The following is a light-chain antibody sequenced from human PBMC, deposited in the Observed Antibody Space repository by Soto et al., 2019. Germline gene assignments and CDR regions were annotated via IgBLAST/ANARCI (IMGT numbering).Light chain of an antibody. J-gene: IGKJ3*01. Sequence: DIPLTQSPSFLSASVGDRVTITCRASQGISSYLAWYQQKPGKAPKLLIYAASTLQSGVPSRFSGSGSGTDFTLTISSLQPEDFATYYCQQLNSYLFTFGPGTKVDIK. CDR3: QQLNSYLFT. CDR1: QGISSY. CDR2: AAS. V-gene: IGKV1-9*01.